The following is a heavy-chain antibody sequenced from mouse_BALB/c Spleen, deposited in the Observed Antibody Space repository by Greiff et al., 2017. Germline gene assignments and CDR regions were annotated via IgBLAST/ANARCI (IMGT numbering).Heavy chain of an antibody. CDR2: IYPGNSDT. V-gene: IGHV1-5*01. CDR1: GYSFTSYW. J-gene: IGHJ3*01. CDR3: TREGGNYLTWFAY. D-gene: IGHD2-1*01. Sequence: VQLQQSGTVLARPGASVKMSCKASGYSFTSYWMHWVKQRPGQGLEWIGAIYPGNSDTSYNQKFKGKAKLTAVTSASTAYMELSSLTNEDSAVYYCTREGGNYLTWFAYWGQGTLVTVSA.